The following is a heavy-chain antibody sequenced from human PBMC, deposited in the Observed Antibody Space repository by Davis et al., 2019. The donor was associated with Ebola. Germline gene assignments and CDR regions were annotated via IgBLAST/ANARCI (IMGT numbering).Heavy chain of an antibody. D-gene: IGHD4/OR15-4a*01. CDR1: GFTFSSYW. CDR3: ARRSYGAYS. CDR2: IKQDGSEE. Sequence: GESLKISCAASGFTFSSYWMSWVRQAPGKGLEWVANIKQDGSEEYYVDSVKGRFTISRDNAKSSLYLQMNSLRAEDTAVYYCARRSYGAYSWGQGTLVTVSS. J-gene: IGHJ4*02. V-gene: IGHV3-7*03.